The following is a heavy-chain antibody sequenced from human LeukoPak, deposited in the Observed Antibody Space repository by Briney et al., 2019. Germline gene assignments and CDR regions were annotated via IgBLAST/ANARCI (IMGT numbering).Heavy chain of an antibody. J-gene: IGHJ4*02. CDR1: GFTFSAYS. CDR3: ARDRGLYSGSYHFDY. Sequence: PGGSLRLSCAASGFTFSAYSMNWVRQAPGKGLEWVSYISSSSPIYYADSVKGRFTISRDNAKNSLNLQMNSLRAEDTAVYYCARDRGLYSGSYHFDYWGQGTLVTVSS. V-gene: IGHV3-48*01. D-gene: IGHD1-26*01. CDR2: ISSSSPI.